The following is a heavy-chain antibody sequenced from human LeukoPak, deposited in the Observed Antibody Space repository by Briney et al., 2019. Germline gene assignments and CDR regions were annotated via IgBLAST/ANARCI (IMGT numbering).Heavy chain of an antibody. J-gene: IGHJ4*02. V-gene: IGHV4-61*02. CDR3: ARTGRGFSSPFDY. Sequence: PSQTLSLTCAVSGGSISSGSYYWSWIRQPAGKGLEWIGRIYTRGSTDYNPSLRSRVTISIDTSKTQFSLKLSSVTAADTAVYYCARTGRGFSSPFDYWGQETLVTVSS. CDR2: IYTRGST. CDR1: GGSISSGSYY. D-gene: IGHD6-6*01.